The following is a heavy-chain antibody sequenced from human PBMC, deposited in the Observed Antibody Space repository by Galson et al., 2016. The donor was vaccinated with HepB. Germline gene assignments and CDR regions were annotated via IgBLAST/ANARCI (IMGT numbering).Heavy chain of an antibody. CDR1: GDSVSSNSAA. D-gene: IGHD6-13*01. V-gene: IGHV6-1*01. CDR2: TYYRSKWYN. CDR3: ARDETRYNSSLNYYYYYHMDV. J-gene: IGHJ6*03. Sequence: CAISGDSVSSNSAAWNWIRQSPSRGLEWLGRTYYRSKWYNDYAVSVKSRITINPDTSKNQFSLQLNSVTPEDTAVYYCARDETRYNSSLNYYYYYHMDVWGKGTTVTVSS.